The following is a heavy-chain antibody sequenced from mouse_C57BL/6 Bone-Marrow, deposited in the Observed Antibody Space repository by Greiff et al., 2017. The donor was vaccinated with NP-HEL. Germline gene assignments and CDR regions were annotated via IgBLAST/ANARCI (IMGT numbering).Heavy chain of an antibody. D-gene: IGHD1-1*01. CDR3: ALYYYGSSPYAMDY. V-gene: IGHV1-59*01. CDR2: IDPSDSYT. J-gene: IGHJ4*01. Sequence: QVQLQQPGAELVRPGTSVKLSCKASGYTFTSYWMHWVKQRPGQGLEWIGVIDPSDSYTNYNQKFKGKATLTVDTSSSTAYMQLSSLTSEDSAVYYCALYYYGSSPYAMDYWGQGTSVTVSS. CDR1: GYTFTSYW.